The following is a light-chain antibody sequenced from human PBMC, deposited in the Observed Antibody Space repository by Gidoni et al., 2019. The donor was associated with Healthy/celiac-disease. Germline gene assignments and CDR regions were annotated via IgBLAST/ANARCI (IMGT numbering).Light chain of an antibody. CDR2: DAS. J-gene: IGKJ2*01. V-gene: IGKV3-11*01. CDR3: QQRSNWPPMYT. Sequence: EIVLTQSPATLSLSPGERATLSCMASQSVSSYLAWYQQKPGQAPRLLIYDASNRATGIPARFSGSGSGTDFTLPISSLEPEDFAVYYCQQRSNWPPMYTFGQGTKLEIK. CDR1: QSVSSY.